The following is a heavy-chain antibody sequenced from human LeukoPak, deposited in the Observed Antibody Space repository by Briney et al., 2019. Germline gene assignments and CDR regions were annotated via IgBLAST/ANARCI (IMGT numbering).Heavy chain of an antibody. D-gene: IGHD3-10*01. CDR1: GFTVSSNS. Sequence: GGSLRLSCTVSGFTVSSNSMSWVRQAPGKGLEWVSFIYSGGNTHYSDFVKGRFTISRDNAKKSLYLQMNSLRAEDTAVYYCATHELKDAFDIWGQGTTVTVSS. CDR2: IYSGGNT. CDR3: ATHELKDAFDI. J-gene: IGHJ3*02. V-gene: IGHV3-66*01.